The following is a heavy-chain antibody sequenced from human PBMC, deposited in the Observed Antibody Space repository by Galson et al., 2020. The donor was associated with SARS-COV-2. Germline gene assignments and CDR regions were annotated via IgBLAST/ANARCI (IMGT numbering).Heavy chain of an antibody. CDR1: GGSISTINYC. CDR2: ISYTGAT. J-gene: IGHJ5*02. D-gene: IGHD3-3*01. CDR3: ARVTRAAWGRYWFDP. V-gene: IGHV4-39*07. Sequence: ASETLSLTCTVSGGSISTINYCWGWIRHPPGEGLEWIGTISYTGATYYNPPLNSRVTIFLDTSKNQFSLKLNSVTAADTAVYYCARVTRAAWGRYWFDPWGQGTLVTVSS.